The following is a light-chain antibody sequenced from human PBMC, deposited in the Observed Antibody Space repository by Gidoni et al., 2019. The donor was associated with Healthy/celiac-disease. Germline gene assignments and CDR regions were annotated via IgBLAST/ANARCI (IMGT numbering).Light chain of an antibody. J-gene: IGLJ2*01. CDR2: RNN. CDR3: ATWDDSLRGVV. Sequence: QSVLTQPPSASGTPGQRVTISCSGSSSNIVSNYVYWYQQLPGTAPKLLIYRNNQRPSGVPDRFSGSKSGTSASLAISGLRSEDEADYYCATWDDSLRGVVFGGGTKLTVL. CDR1: SSNIVSNY. V-gene: IGLV1-47*01.